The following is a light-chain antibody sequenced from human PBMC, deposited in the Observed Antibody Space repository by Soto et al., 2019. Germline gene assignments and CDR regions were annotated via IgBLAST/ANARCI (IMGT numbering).Light chain of an antibody. J-gene: IGLJ1*01. V-gene: IGLV2-14*01. CDR3: SSYTSSSAPYV. CDR1: SSDVGGSNY. CDR2: EVS. Sequence: QSVLTQPASVSGSPGQSITISCTGTSSDVGGSNYVSWYQHHPGKAPKLMIYEVSDRPSWVSNRFSGSKSGNTASLTISGLQAEDEADYYCSSYTSSSAPYVFGTGTKLTVL.